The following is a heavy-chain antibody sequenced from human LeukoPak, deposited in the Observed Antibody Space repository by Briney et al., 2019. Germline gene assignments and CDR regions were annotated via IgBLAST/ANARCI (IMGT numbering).Heavy chain of an antibody. V-gene: IGHV4-4*07. CDR1: GGSISSYY. Sequence: SETLSLTCTVSGGSISSYYWSWIRQPAVKALEWIGRIYTSGSTNYNPSVKSRVTMSVDTSKNQFSLKLSSVTAADTAVYYCGRGVLWSGSTLGPPSLYLKIVYSDLWARGTLVSVSS. D-gene: IGHD3-3*01. CDR3: GRGVLWSGSTLGPPSLYLKIVYSDL. J-gene: IGHJ2*01. CDR2: IYTSGST.